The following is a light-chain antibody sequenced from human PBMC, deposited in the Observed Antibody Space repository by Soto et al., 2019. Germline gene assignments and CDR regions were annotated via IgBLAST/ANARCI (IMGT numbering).Light chain of an antibody. V-gene: IGKV1-27*01. CDR3: QKYNSAPQT. CDR2: AAS. J-gene: IGKJ1*01. Sequence: DIQMTQSPSSLSASVGDRVTITCRASQGISSYLAWYQQKPGKVPKLLIYAASTLQSGVPSRFSGSGSGTDFTLTISSLQPEDVATYYCQKYNSAPQTF. CDR1: QGISSY.